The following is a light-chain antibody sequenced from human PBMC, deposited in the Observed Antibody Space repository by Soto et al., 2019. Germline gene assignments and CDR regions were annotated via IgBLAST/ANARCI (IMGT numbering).Light chain of an antibody. V-gene: IGKV1-9*01. CDR1: QGVANY. CDR2: SAS. Sequence: GDIVTITCRSSQGVANYFAWYQQKPGKAPNLLIYSASTLQGGVPSRFSGSGSGTEFTLTISSLQPEDFATYYCQQLNSYPLTFGGGTKVDIK. J-gene: IGKJ4*01. CDR3: QQLNSYPLT.